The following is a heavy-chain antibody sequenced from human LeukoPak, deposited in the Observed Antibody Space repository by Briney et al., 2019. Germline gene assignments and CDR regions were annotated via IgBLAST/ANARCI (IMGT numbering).Heavy chain of an antibody. V-gene: IGHV1-18*01. CDR2: ISAYNGNT. D-gene: IGHD2-15*01. CDR1: GYTFTSYG. CDR3: ARDTVVAATGGYYYGMDV. Sequence: ASVKVSCKASGYTFTSYGISWVRQPPGQGLEWMGWISAYNGNTNYAQKLQGRVTMTTDTSTSTAYMELRSLRSDDTAVYYCARDTVVAATGGYYYGMDVWGQGTTVTVSS. J-gene: IGHJ6*02.